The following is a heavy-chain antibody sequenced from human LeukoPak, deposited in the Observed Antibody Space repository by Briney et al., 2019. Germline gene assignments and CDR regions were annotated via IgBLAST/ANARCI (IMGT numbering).Heavy chain of an antibody. D-gene: IGHD3-3*01. CDR3: AKRSGGPSPFDY. J-gene: IGHJ4*02. V-gene: IGHV3-23*01. CDR1: GYSFTSYG. Sequence: GESLKISCKGSGYSFTSYGMTWVRQARGKGLVWVSVISGAGRSTYYADSVKGRFTISRDNSKNTLYLQMNSLRAEDTAVYYCAKRSGGPSPFDYWGQGALVTVSS. CDR2: ISGAGRST.